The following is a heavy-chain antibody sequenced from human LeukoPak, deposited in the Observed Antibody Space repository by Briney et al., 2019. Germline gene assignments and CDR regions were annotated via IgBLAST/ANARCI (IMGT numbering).Heavy chain of an antibody. CDR3: ARRSRGYSYGP. J-gene: IGHJ5*02. CDR1: GGSISSSSYY. Sequence: SETLSLTCTVSGGSISSSSYYWGWIRQPPGKGLEWIGSIYYSGSTYYNPSLKSRVTISVDTSKNQFSLKLSSVTAADTAVYYCARRSRGYSYGPWGQGTLVTVSS. D-gene: IGHD5-18*01. V-gene: IGHV4-39*07. CDR2: IYYSGST.